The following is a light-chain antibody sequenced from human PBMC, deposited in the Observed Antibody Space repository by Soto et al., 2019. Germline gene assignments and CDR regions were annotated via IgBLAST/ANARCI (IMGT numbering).Light chain of an antibody. CDR2: GAS. CDR3: QQYGSSPRIT. V-gene: IGKV3-20*01. Sequence: EIVLTQSPATLSLSPGERATLSCRASQSVSSYLAWYRQKPGQAPRLLIYGASSRATGIPDRFSGSGSGTDFTLTISRLEPEDFAVYYCQQYGSSPRITFGQGTRLEIK. J-gene: IGKJ5*01. CDR1: QSVSSY.